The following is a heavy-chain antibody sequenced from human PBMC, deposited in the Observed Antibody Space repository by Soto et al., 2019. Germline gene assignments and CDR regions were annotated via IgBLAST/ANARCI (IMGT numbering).Heavy chain of an antibody. J-gene: IGHJ4*02. V-gene: IGHV1-46*01. CDR3: ARQRPDYVWSY. CDR2: INPSGGST. CDR1: GYTFTSYY. Sequence: QVQLVQSGAEVTKPGASVKVSCKASGYTFTSYYMHWVRQAPGQGLEWMGIINPSGGSTSYAQKFQGRVTMTRDTSTSTVYMELSSLRYEDTDVYYCARQRPDYVWSYWGQGTLVTVSS. D-gene: IGHD3-16*01.